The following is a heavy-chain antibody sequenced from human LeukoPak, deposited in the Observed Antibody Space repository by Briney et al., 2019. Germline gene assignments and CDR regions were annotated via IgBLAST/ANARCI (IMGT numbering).Heavy chain of an antibody. Sequence: PSETLSLTCTVSGGSSSSYYWSWIRQSPGKGLEWIGYIYYSGSTNYNPSLKSRVTMSVDTYKNQFSLMLSSVTAADTAVYYCARQVTTVYYYYGMDVWGQGTTVTVSS. CDR3: ARQVTTVYYYYGMDV. V-gene: IGHV4-59*01. D-gene: IGHD4-17*01. CDR1: GGSSSSYY. J-gene: IGHJ6*02. CDR2: IYYSGST.